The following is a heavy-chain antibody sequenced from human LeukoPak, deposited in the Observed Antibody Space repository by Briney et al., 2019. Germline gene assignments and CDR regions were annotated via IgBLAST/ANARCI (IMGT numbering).Heavy chain of an antibody. V-gene: IGHV1-8*01. CDR1: GYTFRIYE. D-gene: IGHD4-23*01. CDR2: IHPNSGKT. Sequence: ASVKVSCKASGYTFRIYEINWVRQAPGQGLEWVGWIHPNSGKTGYAQKFQGRVTMTRDTSTETAFMELSSLKFDDTAIFYCARGHYGGNRYFDIWGQGTLVTVSS. J-gene: IGHJ4*02. CDR3: ARGHYGGNRYFDI.